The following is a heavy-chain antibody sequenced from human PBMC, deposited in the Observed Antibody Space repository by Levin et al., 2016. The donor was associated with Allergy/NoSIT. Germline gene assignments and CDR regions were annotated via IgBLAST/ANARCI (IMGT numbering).Heavy chain of an antibody. CDR2: ITPNSGGT. Sequence: WVRQAPGQGLEWMGWITPNSGGTNYAQEFQDRVTMTRDASISTAYMELSRLRSDDTAVYYCAREDIGSYGERAFHIWGQGTMVTVSS. V-gene: IGHV1-2*02. CDR3: AREDIGSYGERAFHI. J-gene: IGHJ3*02. D-gene: IGHD1-26*01.